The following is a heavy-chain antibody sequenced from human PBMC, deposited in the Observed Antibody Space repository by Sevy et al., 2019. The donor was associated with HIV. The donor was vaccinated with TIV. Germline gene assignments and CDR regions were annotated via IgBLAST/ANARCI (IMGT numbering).Heavy chain of an antibody. CDR2: IYPDDSDT. CDR3: ARGGYCSSTCCHRGAEYFHH. J-gene: IGHJ1*01. V-gene: IGHV5-51*01. Sequence: GESLKISCKGSGYSFTSYYIGWVRQMPGKGLEWMGIIYPDDSDTRYSPSFQGQGTISADKSISTAYLQWSSLKASDTAMYYCARGGYCSSTCCHRGAEYFHHWGQGTPVTVSS. CDR1: GYSFTSYY. D-gene: IGHD2-2*01.